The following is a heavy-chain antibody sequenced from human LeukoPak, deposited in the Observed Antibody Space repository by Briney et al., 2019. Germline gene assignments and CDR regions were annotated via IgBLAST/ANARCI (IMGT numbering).Heavy chain of an antibody. D-gene: IGHD3-22*01. J-gene: IGHJ1*01. CDR1: GGSISSSSYY. CDR2: IYYSGST. Sequence: NSSETLSLTCTVSGGSISSSSYYWGSIRQPPGKGLEWIGSIYYSGSTYYNPSLKSRVTISVNTSKNQFSLKLSSVTAADTAVYYCTYYYDSSGSPHWGQGTLVTVSS. CDR3: TYYYDSSGSPH. V-gene: IGHV4-39*01.